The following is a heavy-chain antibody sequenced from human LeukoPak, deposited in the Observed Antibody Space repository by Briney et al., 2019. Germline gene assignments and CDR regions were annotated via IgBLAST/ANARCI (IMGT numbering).Heavy chain of an antibody. J-gene: IGHJ4*02. Sequence: GGSLRLSCAASGFTFSSYAMNWVRQAPGKGLEWVSVISGGDTSTDYADSVKGRFTITRDNSKNTLYLQMNSLRADDTATYYCAKEAWGDHGKYVTFFDSWDQGTLVTVSS. CDR3: AKEAWGDHGKYVTFFDS. D-gene: IGHD3-9*01. CDR1: GFTFSSYA. V-gene: IGHV3-23*01. CDR2: ISGGDTST.